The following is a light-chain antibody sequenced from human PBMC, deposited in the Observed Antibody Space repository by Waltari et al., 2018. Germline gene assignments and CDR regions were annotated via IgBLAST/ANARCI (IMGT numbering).Light chain of an antibody. CDR2: WAS. J-gene: IGKJ1*01. V-gene: IGKV4-1*01. CDR1: QSVLYSSNSKNS. CDR3: QQYYSTPRA. Sequence: DIVMTPSPDSLAVSLGERATINCKSSQSVLYSSNSKNSLAWYQQKPGQPPKLLIYWASTRESGVTDRFSGSGSGTDFTLTITSLEAEDVAVYYCQQYYSTPRAFGQGTKVEIK.